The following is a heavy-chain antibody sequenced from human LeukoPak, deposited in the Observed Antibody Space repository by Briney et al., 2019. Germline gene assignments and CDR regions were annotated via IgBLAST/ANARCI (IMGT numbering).Heavy chain of an antibody. V-gene: IGHV1-69*13. J-gene: IGHJ4*02. D-gene: IGHD6-6*01. CDR3: ARDGFGSSPL. CDR1: GYTFTSYY. CDR2: IIPIFGTA. Sequence: GASVKVSCKASGYTFTSYYMHWVRQAPGQGLEWMGGIIPIFGTANYAQKFQGRVTITADESTSTAYMELSSLRSEDTAVYYCARDGFGSSPLWGQGTLVTVSS.